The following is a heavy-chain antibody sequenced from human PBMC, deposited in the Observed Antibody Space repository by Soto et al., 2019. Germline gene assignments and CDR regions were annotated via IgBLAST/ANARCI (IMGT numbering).Heavy chain of an antibody. J-gene: IGHJ6*02. Sequence: SQTLSLTCAISGDSVSSNSATWDWIRQSPSRGLEWLGRTYYRSKWYTDYAVSVKGRITINPDTSNNHLSLQLDSVTPDDTAVYYCARTRVYDSYNYYGMAVWGQGTTVTVSS. V-gene: IGHV6-1*01. CDR2: TYYRSKWYT. D-gene: IGHD3-16*01. CDR1: GDSVSSNSAT. CDR3: ARTRVYDSYNYYGMAV.